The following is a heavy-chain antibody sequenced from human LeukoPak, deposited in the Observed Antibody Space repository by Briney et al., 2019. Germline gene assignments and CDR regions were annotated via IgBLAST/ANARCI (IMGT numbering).Heavy chain of an antibody. CDR1: GGSISSYY. CDR3: ARERYDLLPGYYTFDY. D-gene: IGHD3-9*01. V-gene: IGHV4-4*07. CDR2: TYTSGST. Sequence: SETLSLTCTVSGGSISSYYWSWMRQPAGKGLEWIGRTYTSGSTNYNPSLKRRVTMSVDTSKNQFSLQLSSVTAADTAVYYCARERYDLLPGYYTFDYWGQGTLVTVSS. J-gene: IGHJ4*02.